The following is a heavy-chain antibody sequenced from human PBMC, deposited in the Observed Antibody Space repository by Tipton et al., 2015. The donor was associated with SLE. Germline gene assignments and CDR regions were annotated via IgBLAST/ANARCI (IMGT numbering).Heavy chain of an antibody. V-gene: IGHV4-59*01. J-gene: IGHJ6*02. CDR1: TGSSSNYY. D-gene: IGHD3-10*02. CDR3: AMSGDYYYGMNV. Sequence: TLSLTCAVYTGSSSNYYWSWIRQPPGKGLEWIGYFYYSGNTNYNPSLKSRVTISVDTSKNQFSLKLSSVTAADAAVYYCAMSGDYYYGMNVWGQGTTVTVSS. CDR2: FYYSGNT.